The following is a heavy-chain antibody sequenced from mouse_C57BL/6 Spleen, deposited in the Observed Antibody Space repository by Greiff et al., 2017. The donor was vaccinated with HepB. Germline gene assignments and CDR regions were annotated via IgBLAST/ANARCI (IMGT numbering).Heavy chain of an antibody. CDR3: ARDAGAYFSGCAY. D-gene: IGHD6-5*01. CDR2: SRNKANDYTT. V-gene: IGHV7-1*01. CDR1: GFTFSDFY. Sequence: DVMLVESGGGLVQSGRSLRLSCATSGFTFSDFYMEWVRQAPGKGLEWIAASRNKANDYTTEYSASVKGRFIVSRDTSQSILYLQMNALRAEDTAIYYCARDAGAYFSGCAYWGQGTLVTVSA. J-gene: IGHJ3*01.